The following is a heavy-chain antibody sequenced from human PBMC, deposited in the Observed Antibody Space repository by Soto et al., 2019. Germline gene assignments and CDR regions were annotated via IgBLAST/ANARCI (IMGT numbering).Heavy chain of an antibody. J-gene: IGHJ5*02. CDR2: IYFNGSA. V-gene: IGHV4-61*01. D-gene: IGHD3-22*01. Sequence: PSETLSLTCTVSGDSVNTKSYYWTWIRQSPGGRPEWIGYIYFNGSAEYNPSLKSRVTISMDTSKNQFSLKVNSVTAADTAVYYCARAIRRYYDSSGYYFLEPWFDPWGQGTLVTVSS. CDR3: ARAIRRYYDSSGYYFLEPWFDP. CDR1: GDSVNTKSYY.